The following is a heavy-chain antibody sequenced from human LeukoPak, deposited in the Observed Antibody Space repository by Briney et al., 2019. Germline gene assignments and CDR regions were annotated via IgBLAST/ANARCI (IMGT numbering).Heavy chain of an antibody. D-gene: IGHD6-19*01. CDR2: MNPNSGNT. J-gene: IGHJ3*02. Sequence: ASVKVSCKASGYTFTSYDINWVRQATGQGLEWMGWMNPNSGNTGYAQKFQGRVTMTRNTSISTAYMELSSLRSEDTAVYYCARASPYSSGWYPTDIWDQGTMVTVSS. CDR3: ARASPYSSGWYPTDI. V-gene: IGHV1-8*01. CDR1: GYTFTSYD.